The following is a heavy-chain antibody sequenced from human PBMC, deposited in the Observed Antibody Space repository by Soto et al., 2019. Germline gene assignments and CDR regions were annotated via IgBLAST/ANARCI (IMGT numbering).Heavy chain of an antibody. CDR2: ISGSGGST. CDR1: GLPISSYC. V-gene: IGHV3-23*01. J-gene: IGHJ5*02. CDR3: ASLKGYYDILTGPNWFDP. D-gene: IGHD3-9*01. Sequence: GGSMRVSWTASGLPISSYCMSWVRQDPGKGLEWVSAISGSGGSTYYADSVKGRFTISRDNSKNTLYLQMNSLRAEDTAVYYCASLKGYYDILTGPNWFDPWGQGTLVTVSS.